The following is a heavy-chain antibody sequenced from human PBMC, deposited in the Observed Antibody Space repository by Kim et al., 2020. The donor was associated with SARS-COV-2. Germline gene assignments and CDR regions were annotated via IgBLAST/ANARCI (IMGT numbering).Heavy chain of an antibody. CDR3: AKDRGRIAVEWMTFDH. V-gene: IGHV3-23*01. CDR2: ISGSGGST. Sequence: GGSLRLSCAASGFTFSNYAMSWVRQAPGKGLEWVSAISGSGGSTYYADSVKGRFTISRDNSKNTLYLQMNSLRAEDTAVYYCAKDRGRIAVEWMTFDHWGQGTLVTVSS. CDR1: GFTFSNYA. D-gene: IGHD6-19*01. J-gene: IGHJ4*02.